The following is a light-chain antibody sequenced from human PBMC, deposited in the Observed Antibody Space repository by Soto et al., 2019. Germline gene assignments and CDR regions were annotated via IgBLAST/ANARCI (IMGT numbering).Light chain of an antibody. V-gene: IGKV3-20*01. CDR1: QSVGGGY. CDR2: GAS. Sequence: ENVLTQSPGTLSLSPGETATLSCRASQSVGGGYVAWYLQKPGQAPRLLIYGASSRATGIPDRFSGSGSGTDFTLTISRLEPEDFAMYYCQQYGGSPLVTFGGGTKVEIK. J-gene: IGKJ4*01. CDR3: QQYGGSPLVT.